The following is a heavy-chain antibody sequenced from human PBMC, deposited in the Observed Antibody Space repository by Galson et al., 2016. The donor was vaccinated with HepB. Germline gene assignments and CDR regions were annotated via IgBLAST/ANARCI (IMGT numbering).Heavy chain of an antibody. J-gene: IGHJ4*02. V-gene: IGHV3-7*01. CDR2: IKQDGSEK. CDR3: ARVVRGGWVNWGSSDY. Sequence: SLRLSCAASGFSFSSYWMNWVRQAPGKGLEWVADIKQDGSEKYYVDSVKGRFTTSRDNAKNSLFLQMNRLRAEDTAVYYCARVVRGGWVNWGSSDYWGQGTLVTVSS. CDR1: GFSFSSYW. D-gene: IGHD7-27*01.